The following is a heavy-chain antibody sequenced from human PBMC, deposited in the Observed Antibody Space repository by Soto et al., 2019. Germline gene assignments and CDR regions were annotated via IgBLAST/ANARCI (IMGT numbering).Heavy chain of an antibody. D-gene: IGHD3-10*01. CDR2: IYYSGST. CDR1: GGSISDYY. V-gene: IGHV4-59*01. Sequence: QVQLQESGPGLVKPSETRSLTCTVSGGSISDYYWSWIRQPPGKGLEWIGFIYYSGSTNYNPSLKSRITISLDTSKKQLSLKLSSVTAADTAVYYCARGSMVRGAPFDYWGQGTLVTVSS. CDR3: ARGSMVRGAPFDY. J-gene: IGHJ4*02.